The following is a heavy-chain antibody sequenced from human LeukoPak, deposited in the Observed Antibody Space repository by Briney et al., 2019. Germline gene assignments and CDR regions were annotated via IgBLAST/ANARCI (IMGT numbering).Heavy chain of an antibody. J-gene: IGHJ4*02. CDR1: GGSISGHY. CDR3: ARTTPGGSADY. Sequence: WETLSLTCTVSGGSISGHYWSWIRQPPGRGLEWIAYIHFSGRTNYNPSLKSRVTILVDTPKNQFSLQLRSVTAADTAVYYCARTTPGGSADYWGQGALVTVSS. D-gene: IGHD1-26*01. CDR2: IHFSGRT. V-gene: IGHV4-59*11.